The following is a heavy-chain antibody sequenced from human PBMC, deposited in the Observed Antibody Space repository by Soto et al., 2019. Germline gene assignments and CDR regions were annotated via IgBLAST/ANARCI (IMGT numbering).Heavy chain of an antibody. Sequence: PLSLTFTVSHVSVRIDPFYCMWIRQPPGNGLEWIGYIYYIGNTYNRPSLKSLVSISIDTSQNQFSLRLNSVTAADTAVYYCARSGYGSSDFDHWGQGTLVTVSS. CDR2: IYYIGNT. D-gene: IGHD6-13*01. J-gene: IGHJ4*01. CDR3: ARSGYGSSDFDH. CDR1: HVSVRIDPFY. V-gene: IGHV4-31*01.